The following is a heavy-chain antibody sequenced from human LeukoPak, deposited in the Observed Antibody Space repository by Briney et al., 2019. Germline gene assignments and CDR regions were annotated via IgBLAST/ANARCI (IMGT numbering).Heavy chain of an antibody. D-gene: IGHD3-22*01. Sequence: GGSLRLSCAASGFTFSSYGMHWVRQAPGKGLEWVAVISYDGSNKYYADSVKGRFTISRDNSKNTLYLQMNSLRAEDTAVYYCAKDRYYYDSSGYYRGATFDYWGQGTLVTVSS. V-gene: IGHV3-30*18. CDR1: GFTFSSYG. CDR3: AKDRYYYDSSGYYRGATFDY. CDR2: ISYDGSNK. J-gene: IGHJ4*02.